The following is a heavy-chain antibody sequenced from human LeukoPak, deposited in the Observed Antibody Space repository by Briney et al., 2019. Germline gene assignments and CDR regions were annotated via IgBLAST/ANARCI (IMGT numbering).Heavy chain of an antibody. CDR2: ISWDGGST. Sequence: GGSLRLSCAASGFTFDDYAMHWVRQAPGKGLEWVSVISWDGGSTYYADSVKGRFTISGDNSKNSLYLQMNSLRAEDTALYYCAKSKSSSSGSNYMDVWGKGTTVTVSS. V-gene: IGHV3-43D*03. J-gene: IGHJ6*03. D-gene: IGHD6-6*01. CDR3: AKSKSSSSGSNYMDV. CDR1: GFTFDDYA.